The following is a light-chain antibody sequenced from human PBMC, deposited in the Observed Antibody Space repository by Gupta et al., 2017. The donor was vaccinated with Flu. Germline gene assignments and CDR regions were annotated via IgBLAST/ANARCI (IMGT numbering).Light chain of an antibody. Sequence: TVLTQSPATLSLSPGDRASRSCRDAKYVRTDLAWYQQKPGQAPRLIIFDASHRAGGVPGRFSGSGSGTLFTLTSSGREAEDFAVYYWQQRYDSWTFGQGTTVEIK. CDR1: KYVRTD. CDR2: DAS. J-gene: IGKJ1*01. V-gene: IGKV3-11*01. CDR3: QQRYDSWT.